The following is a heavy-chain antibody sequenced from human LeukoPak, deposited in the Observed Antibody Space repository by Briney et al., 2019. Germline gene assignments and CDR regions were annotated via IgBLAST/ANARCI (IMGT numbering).Heavy chain of an antibody. CDR1: GFTVSSNY. CDR2: IYSGGST. D-gene: IGHD6-13*01. CDR3: ARHSSSWYFAFDI. J-gene: IGHJ3*02. Sequence: PGGSLRLSCVASGFTVSSNYMSWVRQAPGKGLEWFSIIYSGGSTYYADSVKGRVTTSRDNSKNTLYLQMNSLRAEDTAVYYCARHSSSWYFAFDIWGQGTMVTVSS. V-gene: IGHV3-66*04.